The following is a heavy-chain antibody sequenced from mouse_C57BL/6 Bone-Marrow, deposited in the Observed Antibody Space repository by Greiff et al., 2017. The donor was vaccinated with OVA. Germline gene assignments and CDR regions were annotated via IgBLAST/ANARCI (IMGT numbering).Heavy chain of an antibody. CDR2: ISNGGGST. CDR1: GFTFSDYY. D-gene: IGHD2-4*01. V-gene: IGHV5-12*01. J-gene: IGHJ3*01. CDR3: ARHDDYDDAWFAY. Sequence: EVMLVESGGGLVQPGGSLKLSCAASGFTFSDYYMYWVRQTPEKRLEWVAYISNGGGSTYYPDTVKGRFTISRDNAKNTLYLQMSRLKSEDTAMYYCARHDDYDDAWFAYWGQGTLVTVSA.